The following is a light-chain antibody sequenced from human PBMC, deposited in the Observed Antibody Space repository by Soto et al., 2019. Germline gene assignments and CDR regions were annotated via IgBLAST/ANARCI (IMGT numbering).Light chain of an antibody. V-gene: IGKV1-39*01. CDR2: AXS. CDR1: QTISRW. CDR3: QQSYSPLST. Sequence: IDMTQSPSTLPGSLGDRVTITXRASQTISRWFAWYQQEPGXAPKXXXDAXSSLQSGGPSRLSGSGSATDFTLTISSLQPEDFANYYCQQSYSPLSTVGQGTRLEIK. J-gene: IGKJ5*01.